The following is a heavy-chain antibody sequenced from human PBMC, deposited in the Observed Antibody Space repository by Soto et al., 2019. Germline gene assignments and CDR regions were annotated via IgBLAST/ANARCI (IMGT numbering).Heavy chain of an antibody. V-gene: IGHV3-23*01. CDR3: AKGILRSSPKSNYYGMDV. Sequence: EVQLLESGGGLVQPGGSLRLSCAASGFTFSSYAMSWVRQAPGKGLEWVSAISGSGGSTYYADSVKGRFTISRDNSKNTLYLQMNSLRAEDTAVYYCAKGILRSSPKSNYYGMDVWGQGTTVTVSS. CDR1: GFTFSSYA. J-gene: IGHJ6*02. CDR2: ISGSGGST. D-gene: IGHD3-3*01.